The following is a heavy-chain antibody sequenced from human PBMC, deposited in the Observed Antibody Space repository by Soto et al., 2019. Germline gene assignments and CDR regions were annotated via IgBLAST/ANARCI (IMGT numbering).Heavy chain of an antibody. D-gene: IGHD2-8*01. J-gene: IGHJ4*02. CDR3: ARDSIVLMVYAIEDY. V-gene: IGHV4-39*02. CDR1: GGSISSSSYY. CDR2: IYYSGST. Sequence: QLQLQESGPGLVKPSETLSLTCTVSGGSISSSSYYWGWIRQPPGKRLEWIGSIYYSGSTYYNPSLKSRVTISVDTSKNQFSLKLSSVTAADTAVYYCARDSIVLMVYAIEDYWGQGTLVTVSS.